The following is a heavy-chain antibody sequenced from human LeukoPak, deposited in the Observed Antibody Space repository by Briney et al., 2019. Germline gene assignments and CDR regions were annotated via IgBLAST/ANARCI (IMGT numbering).Heavy chain of an antibody. CDR3: ASFSVRPTRPGYMDV. V-gene: IGHV3-53*01. J-gene: IGHJ6*03. CDR1: GFTVSSNY. D-gene: IGHD5/OR15-5a*01. Sequence: PGGSLRLSCAASGFTVSSNYMSWVRQAPGKGLEWVSVIYSGGSTYYADSVKGRFTISRDNSKNTLYLQMNSLRAEDTAVYYCASFSVRPTRPGYMDVWGKGTTVTVSS. CDR2: IYSGGST.